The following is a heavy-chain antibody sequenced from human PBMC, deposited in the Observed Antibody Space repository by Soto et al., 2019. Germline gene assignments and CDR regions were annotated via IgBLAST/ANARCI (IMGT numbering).Heavy chain of an antibody. D-gene: IGHD4-17*01. CDR3: ARESSSPVTTGGGGSAKDY. V-gene: IGHV3-30*07. J-gene: IGHJ4*02. Sequence: QVHLVESGGGVVQPGRSLRLSCAASGLTFSNYAMHWVRQAPGKGLEWVAFISYDGTNRCYPDSVKGRFTISRDNSKNTLYLDMNGLKTEDTAVCYCARESSSPVTTGGGGSAKDYWGQGTLVTVSS. CDR2: ISYDGTNR. CDR1: GLTFSNYA.